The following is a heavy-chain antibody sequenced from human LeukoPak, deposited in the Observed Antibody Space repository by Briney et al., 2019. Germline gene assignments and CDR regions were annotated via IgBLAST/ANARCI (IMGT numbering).Heavy chain of an antibody. D-gene: IGHD1-26*01. J-gene: IGHJ4*02. CDR3: ARKQGGTYPYDY. V-gene: IGHV3-64*01. CDR2: ISTSGGDT. CDR1: GFTFSNYA. Sequence: PGGSLRLSRAASGFTFSNYAMHWVRQAPGKGLEYVAAISTSGGDTYYANSVKGRFTISRDNSKNTLYLQMGSLRPEDMAVYFCARKQGGTYPYDYWGQGTLVTVSS.